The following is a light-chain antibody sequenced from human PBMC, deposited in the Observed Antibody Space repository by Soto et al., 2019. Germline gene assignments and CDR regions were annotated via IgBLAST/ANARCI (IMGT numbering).Light chain of an antibody. J-gene: IGLJ1*01. CDR1: KNDIGVYDF. V-gene: IGLV2-8*01. CDR2: EVV. CDR3: ESYAGSNTYV. Sequence: QSALTQPPSASGSPGQSVTISCTGTKNDIGVYDFVSWYQHHPGKAPRLIIYEVVQRPSGVPDRFSGSKSGNTASPTVSGLQAADEADYFCESYAGSNTYVFGSGTKVTVL.